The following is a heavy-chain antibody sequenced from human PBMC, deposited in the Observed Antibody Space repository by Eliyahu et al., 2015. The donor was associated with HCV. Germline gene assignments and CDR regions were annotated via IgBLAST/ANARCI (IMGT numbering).Heavy chain of an antibody. CDR1: GFPFSGSW. D-gene: IGHD4-11*01. Sequence: EVQLVESGGGLVQPGGSLRLSCAAAGFPFSGSWMTWVRQAPGKGLEWVAHIKEDGSEKYYADSVRGRFTVSRDNAKDSLFLQMNSLRVEDTAVYYCARDRLPSTYRGLDFWGQGTXVTVSA. CDR3: ARDRLPSTYRGLDF. CDR2: IKEDGSEK. J-gene: IGHJ4*02. V-gene: IGHV3-7*01.